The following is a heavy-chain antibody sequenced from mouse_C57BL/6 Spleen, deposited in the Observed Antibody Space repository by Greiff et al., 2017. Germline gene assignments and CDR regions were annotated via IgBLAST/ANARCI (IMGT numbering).Heavy chain of an antibody. D-gene: IGHD2-1*01. V-gene: IGHV10-1*01. CDR1: GFSFNTYA. CDR3: VRGTTMVIEAWFAY. CDR2: IRSKSNNYAT. J-gene: IGHJ3*01. Sequence: EVNVVESGGGLVQPSGSLKLSCAVSGFSFNTYAMNWVRQAPGKGLEWVARIRSKSNNYATYYADSLKDRFTISRDDSESMLYLKMNNLKTEDTAMYYCVRGTTMVIEAWFAYWGQGTLVTVSA.